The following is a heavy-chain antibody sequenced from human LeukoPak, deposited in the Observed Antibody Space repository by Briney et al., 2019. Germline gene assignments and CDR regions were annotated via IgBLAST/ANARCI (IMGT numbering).Heavy chain of an antibody. J-gene: IGHJ4*02. D-gene: IGHD4-17*01. CDR3: ARGPDYGDYIPDY. V-gene: IGHV1-69*13. CDR1: GGTFISYA. CDR2: IIPIFGTA. Sequence: SVTVSYKASGGTFISYAISWVRQAPGQGLEWMGGIIPIFGTANYAQKFQGRVTITADESTSTAYMELSSLRSEDTAVYYCARGPDYGDYIPDYWGQGTLVTVSS.